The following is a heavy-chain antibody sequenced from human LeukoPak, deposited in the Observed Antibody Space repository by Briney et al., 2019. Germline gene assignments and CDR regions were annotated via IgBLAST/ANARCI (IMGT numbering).Heavy chain of an antibody. CDR2: FDPEDGET. V-gene: IGHV1-24*01. Sequence: ASVKVSCKVSGYTHTELSMHWVRQAPGKGLEWMGGFDPEDGETIYAQKFQGRVTMTEDRSTDTAYMELSSLRSEDTAVYYCATTAIFRHMDVWGKGTTVTVSS. J-gene: IGHJ6*03. CDR3: ATTAIFRHMDV. D-gene: IGHD3-9*01. CDR1: GYTHTELS.